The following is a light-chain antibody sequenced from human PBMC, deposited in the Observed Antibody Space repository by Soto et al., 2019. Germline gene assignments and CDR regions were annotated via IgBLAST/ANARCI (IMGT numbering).Light chain of an antibody. CDR2: RAS. CDR1: QSVSSDY. J-gene: IGKJ4*01. CDR3: QQYGASPLT. V-gene: IGKV3-20*01. Sequence: EIVLTQSPGTLSLSPGDRAPLSCRASQSVSSDYVAWYQQNPGQTPNVLIYRASIRATGIPDRFSGSGSGTDFTLTISRLEPEDFAVYYCQQYGASPLTFGGGTKVDIK.